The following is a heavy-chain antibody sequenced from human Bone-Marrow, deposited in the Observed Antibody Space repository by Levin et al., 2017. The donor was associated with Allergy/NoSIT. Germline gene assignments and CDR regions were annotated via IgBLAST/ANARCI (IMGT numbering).Heavy chain of an antibody. J-gene: IGHJ6*03. CDR3: ARVFSQFNQLLLGYYYDYYMDV. Sequence: GESLKISCAASGFTFSDYYMSWIRQAPGKGLEWVSYISSSGSTIYYADSVKGRFTISRDNAKNSLYLQMNSLRAEDTAVYYCARVFSQFNQLLLGYYYDYYMDVWGKGTTVTVSS. CDR2: ISSSGSTI. V-gene: IGHV3-11*01. D-gene: IGHD2-2*01. CDR1: GFTFSDYY.